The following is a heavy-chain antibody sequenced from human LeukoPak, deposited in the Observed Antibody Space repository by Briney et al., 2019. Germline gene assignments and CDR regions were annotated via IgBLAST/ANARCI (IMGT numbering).Heavy chain of an antibody. CDR1: GYTFTGYY. J-gene: IGHJ4*02. Sequence: ASVKVSCKASGYTFTGYYMHWVRQAPGQGLEWMGRINPNSGGTNYAQKFQGRVTMTRDTSISTAYMELSRLRSDDTAVYYCARDRAARHAFDYWGQGTLVTVSS. V-gene: IGHV1-2*06. CDR2: INPNSGGT. D-gene: IGHD6-6*01. CDR3: ARDRAARHAFDY.